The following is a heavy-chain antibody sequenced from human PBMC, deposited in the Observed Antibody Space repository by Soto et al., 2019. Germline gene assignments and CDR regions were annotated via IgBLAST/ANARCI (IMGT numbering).Heavy chain of an antibody. CDR1: GFTFSSYW. D-gene: IGHD5-18*01. V-gene: IGHV3-74*01. J-gene: IGHJ6*02. Sequence: GGSLRLSCTASGFTFSSYWMHWVRQAPGTGLVWVSRIKTDGSIIDYADSVKGRFTISRDNAKNMLYLQMNSLRAEDTAVYYCVREDIALAHFGMDVWGQGTTVTVSS. CDR3: VREDIALAHFGMDV. CDR2: IKTDGSII.